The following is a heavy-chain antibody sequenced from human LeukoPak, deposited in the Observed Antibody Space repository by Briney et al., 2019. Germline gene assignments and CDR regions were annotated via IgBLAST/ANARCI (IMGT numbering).Heavy chain of an antibody. CDR3: ARDNRVWFGESQAYYLDY. J-gene: IGHJ4*02. Sequence: SETLSLTCTASGGSISSYYWSWIRQPAGKGLEWIGRIYTSGSTNYNPSLKSRVTMSVDTSKNQFSLKLSSVTAADTAVYYCARDNRVWFGESQAYYLDYWGQGTLVTVSS. D-gene: IGHD3-10*01. CDR1: GGSISSYY. V-gene: IGHV4-4*07. CDR2: IYTSGST.